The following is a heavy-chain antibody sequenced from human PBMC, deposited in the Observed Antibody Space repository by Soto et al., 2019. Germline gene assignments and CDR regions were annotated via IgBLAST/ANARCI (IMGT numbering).Heavy chain of an antibody. D-gene: IGHD3-22*01. CDR1: GFTFSRYA. Sequence: PGGSLRLSCAASGFTFSRYAMTWVRQAPGKGLEWVSGISGSDGSTYYGDSVKGRFTISRDNSKNTLYLQMNSLRGEDTAVYYCAKDYYYDSSGNRSPYYFDYWGQGTLVTVS. CDR3: AKDYYYDSSGNRSPYYFDY. CDR2: ISGSDGST. V-gene: IGHV3-23*01. J-gene: IGHJ4*02.